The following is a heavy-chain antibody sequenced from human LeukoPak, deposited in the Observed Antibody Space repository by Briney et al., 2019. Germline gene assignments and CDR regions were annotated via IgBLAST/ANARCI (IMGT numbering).Heavy chain of an antibody. J-gene: IGHJ4*02. V-gene: IGHV4-34*01. CDR2: INHSGSS. D-gene: IGHD3-10*01. Sequence: SETLSLTCAVYGGSFSGYYWTWIRQPPGKGLEWIGEINHSGSSNYNPSLKSRVTISVDTSKNQFSLKLSSVTAADTAVYYRARGWAVDLMVRGGGRFDYWGQGTLVTVSS. CDR3: ARGWAVDLMVRGGGRFDY. CDR1: GGSFSGYY.